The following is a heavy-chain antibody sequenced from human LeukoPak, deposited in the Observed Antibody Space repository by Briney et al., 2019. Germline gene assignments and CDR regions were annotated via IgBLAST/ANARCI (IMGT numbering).Heavy chain of an antibody. Sequence: SLRLSCAASGFTFDDYAMHWVRQAPGKGLEWVSGISWNSGSIGYADSVKGRFTISRDNAKNSLYLQMNSLRAEDTALYYCAKDMEFVAAYYFDYWGQGTLVTVSS. CDR1: GFTFDDYA. CDR2: ISWNSGSI. V-gene: IGHV3-9*01. D-gene: IGHD6-13*01. J-gene: IGHJ4*02. CDR3: AKDMEFVAAYYFDY.